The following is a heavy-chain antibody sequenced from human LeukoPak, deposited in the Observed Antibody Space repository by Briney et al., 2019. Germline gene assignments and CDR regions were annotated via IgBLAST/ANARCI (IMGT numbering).Heavy chain of an antibody. CDR1: GFTFSSYG. D-gene: IGHD2/OR15-2a*01. V-gene: IGHV3-30*03. Sequence: PGRSLRLSCAASGFTFSSYGMHWVRQAPGKGLEWVAVISYDGSNKYYADSVKGRFTISRDNSKNTLYLQMNSLRAEDTAVYYCARDYNSVVFGGSDYWGQGTLVTVSS. CDR2: ISYDGSNK. CDR3: ARDYNSVVFGGSDY. J-gene: IGHJ4*02.